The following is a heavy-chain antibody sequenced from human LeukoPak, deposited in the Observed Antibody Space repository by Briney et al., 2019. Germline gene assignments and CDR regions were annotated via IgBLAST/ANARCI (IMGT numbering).Heavy chain of an antibody. D-gene: IGHD6-13*01. Sequence: GESLKISCKGSGYNFTSYWISWVRQMPGKGLEWMGTIDPTDSYTNYSPAFQGHVTISADKPISTAYLQWNSLKASDTAMYYCARRSSWFTDWFDPWGQGTLVTVSS. CDR3: ARRSSWFTDWFDP. CDR2: IDPTDSYT. CDR1: GYNFTSYW. V-gene: IGHV5-10-1*01. J-gene: IGHJ5*02.